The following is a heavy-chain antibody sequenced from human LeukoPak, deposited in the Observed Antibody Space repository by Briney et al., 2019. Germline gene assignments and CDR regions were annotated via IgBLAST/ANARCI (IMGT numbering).Heavy chain of an antibody. CDR3: ARAGFSLFDY. V-gene: IGHV4-30-2*01. CDR1: GGSISSGGYS. CDR2: IYHSGST. J-gene: IGHJ4*02. Sequence: SETLSLTCAVSGGSISSGGYSWSWIRQPPGKGLEWIGYIYHSGSTYYNPSLKSRVTISVDRSKNQFSLKLSSVTAADTAVYYCARAGFSLFDYWGQGTPVTVSS.